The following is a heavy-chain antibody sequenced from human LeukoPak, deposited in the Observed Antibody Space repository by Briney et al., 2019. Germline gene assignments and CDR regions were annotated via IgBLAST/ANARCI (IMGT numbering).Heavy chain of an antibody. CDR2: IYPSDSET. Sequence: AESMKICCTASEHTFIRFWIGWGRQMPGKGLEWRGIIYPSDSETRYSPSFQGQVTISVDKSISTAYLQWSSLKASDTAVYYCATGGIYSSNFDYWGQGTLVTVSS. V-gene: IGHV5-51*01. CDR3: ATGGIYSSNFDY. D-gene: IGHD5-18*01. J-gene: IGHJ4*02. CDR1: EHTFIRFW.